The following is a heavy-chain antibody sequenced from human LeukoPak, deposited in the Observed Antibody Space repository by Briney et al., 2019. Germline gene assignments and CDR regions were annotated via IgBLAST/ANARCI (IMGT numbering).Heavy chain of an antibody. D-gene: IGHD5-18*01. CDR3: ARGEGVDTAPVLDY. CDR2: IWYDGSNK. J-gene: IGHJ4*02. V-gene: IGHV3-33*01. CDR1: GFTFSSYG. Sequence: GGSLRLSCAASGFTFSSYGMHWVRQAPGKGLEWAAVIWYDGSNKYYADSVKGRFTISRDNSKNTLYLQMNSLRAEDTAVYYCARGEGVDTAPVLDYWGQGTLVTVSS.